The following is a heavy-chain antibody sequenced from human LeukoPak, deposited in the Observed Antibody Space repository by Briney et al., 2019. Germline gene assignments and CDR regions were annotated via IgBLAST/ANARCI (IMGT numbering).Heavy chain of an antibody. Sequence: GGSLRLSCATSGFTIGKSDMAWVRQAPGKGLEWVSIVYTGGRTFHADSVKGRFTISRDNSKNTLFLQMNSLRAEDTAVYYCAKLSLSGRSQSADYWGQGTLVTVSS. J-gene: IGHJ4*02. V-gene: IGHV3-53*01. CDR3: AKLSLSGRSQSADY. CDR2: VYTGGRT. CDR1: GFTIGKSD. D-gene: IGHD3-10*01.